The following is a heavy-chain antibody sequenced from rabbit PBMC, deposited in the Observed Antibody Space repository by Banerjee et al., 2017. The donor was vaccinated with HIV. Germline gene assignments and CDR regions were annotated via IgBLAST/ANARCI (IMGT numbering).Heavy chain of an antibody. D-gene: IGHD4-1*01. V-gene: IGHV1S45*01. Sequence: QQQLEESGGGLVKPEGSLTLSCTASGFSFSNKYVMCWVRQAPGKGLEWIACISTGSSGSTAYANWAKGRFTISKTSSTTVTLQMTSLTAADTATYFCARDLAGVVGWNLNLWGPGTLVTVS. CDR1: GFSFSNKYV. CDR3: ARDLAGVVGWNLNL. CDR2: ISTGSSGST. J-gene: IGHJ4*01.